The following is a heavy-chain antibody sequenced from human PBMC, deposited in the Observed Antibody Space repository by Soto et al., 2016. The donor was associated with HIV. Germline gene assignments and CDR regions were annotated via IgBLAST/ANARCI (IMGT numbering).Heavy chain of an antibody. J-gene: IGHJ6*02. D-gene: IGHD3-9*01. Sequence: EVQLVESGGGLVKPGGSLRLSCAASGFTFSNAWMSWVRQAPGKGLEWVGRIKSKTDGGTTDNAAPVKGRFTISRDDSKNTLYLQMNSLKIEDTAVYYCTTVGPTIMIFCTGDYSPYLLRMDVWGQGTTVTVSS. V-gene: IGHV3-15*01. CDR3: TTVGPTIMIFCTGDYSPYLLRMDV. CDR1: GFTFSNAW. CDR2: IKSKTDGGTT.